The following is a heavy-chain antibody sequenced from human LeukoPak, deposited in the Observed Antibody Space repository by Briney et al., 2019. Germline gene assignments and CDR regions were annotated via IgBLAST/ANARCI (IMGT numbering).Heavy chain of an antibody. CDR3: ARPTMQGGYDFDV. J-gene: IGHJ6*02. D-gene: IGHD3-10*01. CDR2: IYYSGST. CDR1: GGSISSYY. V-gene: IGHV4-59*08. Sequence: PSETLSLTCTVSGGSISSYYWSWVRQPPGKGLEWIGYIYYSGSTNYNPSLKSRVTISVDTSKNQFSLKLSSVTAADTAVYYCARPTMQGGYDFDVWGQGTTVTVSS.